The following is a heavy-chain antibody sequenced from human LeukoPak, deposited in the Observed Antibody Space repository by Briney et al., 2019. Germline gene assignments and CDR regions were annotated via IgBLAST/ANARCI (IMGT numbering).Heavy chain of an antibody. CDR1: GFTFSSYS. V-gene: IGHV3-21*01. Sequence: PGGSLRLSCAASGFTFSSYSMNWVRQAPGKGLEWVSSISSSSSYIYYADSVKGRFTISRDNAKNSLYLQMNSLRAEDTAVYYCVRSGSRGDYFDYWGRGTLVTVSS. CDR2: ISSSSSYI. D-gene: IGHD3-10*01. CDR3: VRSGSRGDYFDY. J-gene: IGHJ4*02.